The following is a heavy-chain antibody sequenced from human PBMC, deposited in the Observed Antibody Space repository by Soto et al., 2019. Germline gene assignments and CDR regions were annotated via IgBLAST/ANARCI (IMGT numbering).Heavy chain of an antibody. CDR1: GFTFSSYW. CDR3: ARDVLSSSWYYFDY. D-gene: IGHD6-13*01. CDR2: IKQDGSEK. V-gene: IGHV3-7*01. Sequence: GESLKISCAASGFTFSSYWMSWVRQAPGKGLEWVANIKQDGSEKYYVDSVKGRFTISRDNAKNSLYLQMNSLRAEDTAVYYCARDVLSSSWYYFDYWGQGTLVTVSS. J-gene: IGHJ4*02.